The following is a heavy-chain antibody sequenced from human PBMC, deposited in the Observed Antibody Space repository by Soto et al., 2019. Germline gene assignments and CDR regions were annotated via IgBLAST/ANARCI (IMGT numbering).Heavy chain of an antibody. CDR1: GFSLSTSGVG. V-gene: IGHV2-5*01. D-gene: IGHD4-17*01. CDR2: IYWNDDK. CDR3: AHRGWVTTERTNWFDH. J-gene: IGHJ5*02. Sequence: GSGPTLVNPTQTLTLTCTFSGFSLSTSGVGVGWIRQPPGKALEWLALIYWNDDKRYSPSLKSRLTITKDTSKNQVVLTMTNMDPVDTATYSCAHRGWVTTERTNWFDHWGQGTLVTVSS.